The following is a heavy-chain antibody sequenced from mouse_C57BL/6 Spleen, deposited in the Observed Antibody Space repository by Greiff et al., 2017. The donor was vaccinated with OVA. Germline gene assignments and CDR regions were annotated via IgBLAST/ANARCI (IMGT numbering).Heavy chain of an antibody. CDR2: IYPGDGDT. V-gene: IGHV1-82*01. D-gene: IGHD2-2*01. J-gene: IGHJ3*01. Sequence: VQLQQSGPELVKPGASVKISCKASGYAFSSSWMNWVKQRPGKGLEWIGRIYPGDGDTNYNGKFKGKATLTADKSSSTAYMQLSSLTSEDSAVYFCARYGGYDTAWFAYWGQGTLVTVSA. CDR3: ARYGGYDTAWFAY. CDR1: GYAFSSSW.